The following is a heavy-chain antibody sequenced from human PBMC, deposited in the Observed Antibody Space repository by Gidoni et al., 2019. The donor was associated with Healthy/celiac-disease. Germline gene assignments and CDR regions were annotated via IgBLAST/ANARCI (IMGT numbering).Heavy chain of an antibody. D-gene: IGHD6-13*01. Sequence: QLQLQESGPGLVKPSETLSLTCTVSGGSISSSSYYWGWIRQPPGKGLEWIGSIYYSGSTYYNPSLKSRVTISVDTSKNQFSLKLSSVTAADTAVYYCARHTAVTTSRSIAAAAPWGYWGQGTLVTVSS. CDR2: IYYSGST. CDR3: ARHTAVTTSRSIAAAAPWGY. V-gene: IGHV4-39*01. J-gene: IGHJ4*02. CDR1: GGSISSSSYY.